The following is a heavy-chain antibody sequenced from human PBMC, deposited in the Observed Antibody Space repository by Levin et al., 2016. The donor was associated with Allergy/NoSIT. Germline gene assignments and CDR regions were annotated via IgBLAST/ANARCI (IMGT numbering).Heavy chain of an antibody. CDR3: AKEDGAVTRGHYMDV. J-gene: IGHJ6*03. Sequence: GESLKISCAASGLTISGNAMSWVRQAPGKGLEWVSGITVRGANTYYADSVKGRFTISRDKYGKTVYLQMTSLTVDDTAIYYCAKEDGAVTRGHYMDVWGSGTTVTVSS. V-gene: IGHV3-23*01. D-gene: IGHD4-17*01. CDR2: ITVRGANT. CDR1: GLTISGNA.